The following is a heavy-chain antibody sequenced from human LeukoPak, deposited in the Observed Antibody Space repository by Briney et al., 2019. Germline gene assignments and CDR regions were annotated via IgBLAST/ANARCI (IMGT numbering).Heavy chain of an antibody. Sequence: GGSLRLSCAASGFTFSNYWMLWVRRAPGMGLVWVSRIKSDGTDPTYADSVKGRFTISRDNAKSTLYLQMNSLRAEDTAVYYCLYHDSGVTSPLESYWGQGILVTVST. CDR3: LYHDSGVTSPLESY. CDR1: GFTFSNYW. D-gene: IGHD3-22*01. J-gene: IGHJ4*02. CDR2: IKSDGTDP. V-gene: IGHV3-74*01.